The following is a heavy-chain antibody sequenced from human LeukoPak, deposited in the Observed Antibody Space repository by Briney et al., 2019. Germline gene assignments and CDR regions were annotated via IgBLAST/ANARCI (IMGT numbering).Heavy chain of an antibody. J-gene: IGHJ6*03. D-gene: IGHD5-18*01. CDR2: INPSGGST. Sequence: ASVKVSCKASGYTFTSYYMHWVRQAPGQGLEWMGIINPSGGSTSYAQKFQGRVTMTRDMSTSTVYMELSSLRSEDTAVYYCARDALWIQLWSPRNYYYMDVWGKGTTVTVSS. CDR1: GYTFTSYY. V-gene: IGHV1-46*01. CDR3: ARDALWIQLWSPRNYYYMDV.